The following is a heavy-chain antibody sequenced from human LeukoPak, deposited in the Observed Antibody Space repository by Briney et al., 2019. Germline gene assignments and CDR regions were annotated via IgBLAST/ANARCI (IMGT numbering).Heavy chain of an antibody. Sequence: ASVKVSFKASRYTFIDYYIHWVRQAPGQELEGMGYINPNNGGTNFEQKFHGRVTITMDTHFNTSYMELSRLTSGDTAVCYCARPRAYYDTSGYFDCWGQRTLVTASS. CDR1: RYTFIDYY. J-gene: IGHJ4*02. D-gene: IGHD3-22*01. CDR2: INPNNGGT. CDR3: ARPRAYYDTSGYFDC. V-gene: IGHV1-2*02.